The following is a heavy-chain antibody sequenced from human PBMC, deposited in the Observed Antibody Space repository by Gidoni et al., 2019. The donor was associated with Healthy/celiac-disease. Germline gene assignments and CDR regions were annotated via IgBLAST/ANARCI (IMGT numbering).Heavy chain of an antibody. V-gene: IGHV3-15*01. Sequence: EVQLVESGGGLVKPGGSLRLSCAASGFTFSNAWMSWVRQAPGKGLEWVGRIKSKTDGGTTDYAAPVKGRFTISRDDSKNTLYLQMNSLKTEDTAVYYCTTLTYYDILTGPGHFDYWGQGTLVTVSS. J-gene: IGHJ4*02. CDR3: TTLTYYDILTGPGHFDY. CDR2: IKSKTDGGTT. D-gene: IGHD3-9*01. CDR1: GFTFSNAW.